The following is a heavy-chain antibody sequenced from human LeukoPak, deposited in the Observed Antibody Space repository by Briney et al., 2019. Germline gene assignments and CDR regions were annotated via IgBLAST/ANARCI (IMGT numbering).Heavy chain of an antibody. V-gene: IGHV4-31*03. CDR3: ARVVVCSSTSCYKRNYYYYMDV. Sequence: PSQTLSLTCSVSGGSIGSDGYYWNWIRQHPGKGLEWIGYIYYSGSTTYSPSLKSRVTISVDTSKNQFSLKLSSVTAADTAVYYCARVVVCSSTSCYKRNYYYYMDVWGKGTTVTVSS. J-gene: IGHJ6*03. D-gene: IGHD2-2*02. CDR2: IYYSGST. CDR1: GGSIGSDGYY.